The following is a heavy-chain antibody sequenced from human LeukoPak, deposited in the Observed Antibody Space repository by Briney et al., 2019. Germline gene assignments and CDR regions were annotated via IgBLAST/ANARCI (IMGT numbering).Heavy chain of an antibody. CDR2: ISGSGGST. CDR3: AKDTSMVRGVIIEIYYYYMDV. D-gene: IGHD3-10*01. V-gene: IGHV3-23*01. CDR1: GFTFSSYA. Sequence: GGSLRLSCVASGFTFSSYAMSWVRQAPGKELEWVSAISGSGGSTYYADSVKGRFTISRDNSKNTLYLQMNSLRAEDTAVYYCAKDTSMVRGVIIEIYYYYMDVWGKGTTVTVSS. J-gene: IGHJ6*03.